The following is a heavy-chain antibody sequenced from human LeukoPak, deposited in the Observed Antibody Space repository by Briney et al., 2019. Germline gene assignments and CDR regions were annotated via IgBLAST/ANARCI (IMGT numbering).Heavy chain of an antibody. J-gene: IGHJ4*02. D-gene: IGHD6-19*01. V-gene: IGHV1-18*01. CDR2: ISGYNGNT. CDR3: AREEVRRAVAGYFDN. CDR1: GYTFTSYG. Sequence: VASVKVSCKASGYTFTSYGISWVRQAPGQGLEWMGWISGYNGNTNYAQKLQGRVTMTTDTSTSTVYTELRSLRSDDTAVYYCAREEVRRAVAGYFDNWGQGTLVTVSS.